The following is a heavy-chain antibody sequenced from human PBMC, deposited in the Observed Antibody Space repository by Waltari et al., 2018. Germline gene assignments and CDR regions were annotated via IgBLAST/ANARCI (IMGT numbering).Heavy chain of an antibody. J-gene: IGHJ4*02. CDR1: GFSVSSNF. CDR3: ASNYYDNIGWDGLDY. D-gene: IGHD3-22*01. Sequence: EVQLVESGGGLIQPGGSLRLSCSASGFSVSSNFMSWVRQAPGKGLEWVSVINTDGITYYADSVKVRFTISRDYFKNTLYLQMNTLRAEDTAVYYCASNYYDNIGWDGLDYWGRGTPVTVSS. CDR2: INTDGIT. V-gene: IGHV3-53*01.